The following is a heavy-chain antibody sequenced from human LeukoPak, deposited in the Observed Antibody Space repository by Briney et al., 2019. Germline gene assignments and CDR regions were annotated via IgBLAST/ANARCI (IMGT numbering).Heavy chain of an antibody. V-gene: IGHV3-21*01. D-gene: IGHD2-2*01. CDR1: GFTFRSYS. Sequence: GGSLRLSCAASGFTFRSYSMNWVRQAPGKGLEWVSSISSSSSYIYYADSAKGRFTISRDNAKNSLYLQMNSLRAEDTAVYYCARAGIGGSSTSCDYWGQGTLVTVSS. J-gene: IGHJ4*02. CDR2: ISSSSSYI. CDR3: ARAGIGGSSTSCDY.